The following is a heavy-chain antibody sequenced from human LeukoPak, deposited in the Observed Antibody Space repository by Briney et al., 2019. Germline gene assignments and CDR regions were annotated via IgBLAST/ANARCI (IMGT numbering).Heavy chain of an antibody. D-gene: IGHD3-16*02. CDR1: GFTFSNFA. CDR2: IRGGGAGA. Sequence: GGSLRLSCAASGFTFSNFAMAWVRQVPEKGLEWVSFIRGGGAGAHYTDSVRGRFTISRDNSKNTLYLEMNSLRADDTAVYYCAKASYSYGNDAFDIWGQGTKVTVSS. V-gene: IGHV3-23*01. CDR3: AKASYSYGNDAFDI. J-gene: IGHJ3*02.